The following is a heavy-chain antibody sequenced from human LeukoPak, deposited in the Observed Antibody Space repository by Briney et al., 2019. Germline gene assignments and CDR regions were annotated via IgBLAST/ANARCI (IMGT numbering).Heavy chain of an antibody. CDR2: INPSGGST. J-gene: IGHJ4*02. Sequence: GASVKVSCKASGYTFTGYYMHWVRQAPGQGLEWMGIINPSGGSTSYAQKFQGRVTMTRDTSTSTVYMELSSLRSEDTAVYYCATTDSRVRYYFDYWGQGTLVTVSS. D-gene: IGHD3-10*01. V-gene: IGHV1-46*01. CDR3: ATTDSRVRYYFDY. CDR1: GYTFTGYY.